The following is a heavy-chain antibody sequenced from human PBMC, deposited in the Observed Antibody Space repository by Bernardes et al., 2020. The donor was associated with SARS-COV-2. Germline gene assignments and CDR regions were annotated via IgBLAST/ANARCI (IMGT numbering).Heavy chain of an antibody. CDR3: AILEWLLQTDDY. Sequence: ASVKVSCKASGYTFTGYYMHWVRQAPGQGLEWMGWINPNSGGTNYAQKFQGRVTMTRDTSISTAYMELSRLRSDDTAVYYCAILEWLLQTDDYWGQGTLVTVSS. V-gene: IGHV1-2*02. D-gene: IGHD3-3*01. CDR2: INPNSGGT. J-gene: IGHJ4*02. CDR1: GYTFTGYY.